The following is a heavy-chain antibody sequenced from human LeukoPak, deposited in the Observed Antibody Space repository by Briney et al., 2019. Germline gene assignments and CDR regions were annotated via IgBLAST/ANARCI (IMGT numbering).Heavy chain of an antibody. Sequence: GGSLRLSCAASGFTFSSYGMHWVRQAPGKGLEWVSAISSDGSSKYYADSVKGRFTISRDISKNTLYLQMNSLRAEDMAVYYCAKTTARANYYYYMDVWGKGTTVTVSS. J-gene: IGHJ6*03. D-gene: IGHD6-6*01. CDR3: AKTTARANYYYYMDV. V-gene: IGHV3-30*19. CDR1: GFTFSSYG. CDR2: ISSDGSSK.